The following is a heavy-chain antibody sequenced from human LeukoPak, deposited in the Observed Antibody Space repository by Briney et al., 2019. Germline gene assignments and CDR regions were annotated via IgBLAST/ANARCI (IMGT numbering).Heavy chain of an antibody. D-gene: IGHD2-15*01. CDR2: IWYDGSNK. Sequence: GGSLRLSCAASGFTFSSYAMSWVRQAPGKGLEWVAVIWYDGSNKYYADSVKGRFTISRDNSKNTLYLQMNSLRAEDTAVYYCARADINSPHYGMDVWGQGTTVTVSS. V-gene: IGHV3-33*08. J-gene: IGHJ6*02. CDR3: ARADINSPHYGMDV. CDR1: GFTFSSYA.